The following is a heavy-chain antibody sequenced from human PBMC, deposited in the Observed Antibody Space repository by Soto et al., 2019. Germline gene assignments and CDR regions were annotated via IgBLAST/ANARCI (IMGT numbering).Heavy chain of an antibody. CDR1: GYTFTSYD. D-gene: IGHD2-21*01. V-gene: IGHV1-8*01. CDR2: MNPNSGNT. Sequence: QVQLVQSGAEVKKPGASVKVSCKASGYTFTSYDINWVRQATGQGLEWMGWMNPNSGNTGYAQQFQGRVTRTRSTARNTAYMELSSLRSEDTAVYYCARGRGGGDTTDGGDYWGQGTLVTVSS. J-gene: IGHJ4*02. CDR3: ARGRGGGDTTDGGDY.